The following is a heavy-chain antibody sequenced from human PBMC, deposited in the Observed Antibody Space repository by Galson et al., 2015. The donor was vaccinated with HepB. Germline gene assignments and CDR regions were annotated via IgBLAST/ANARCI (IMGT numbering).Heavy chain of an antibody. Sequence: SVKVSCKASGYTFTGYYMHWVRQAPGQGLEWMGWINPNSGGTNYAQKFQGRVTMTRDTSISTAYMELSRLRSDDTAVYYCARDSSFSYYYDSSGLGYWGQGTLVTVSS. D-gene: IGHD3-22*01. CDR3: ARDSSFSYYYDSSGLGY. CDR1: GYTFTGYY. J-gene: IGHJ4*02. V-gene: IGHV1-2*02. CDR2: INPNSGGT.